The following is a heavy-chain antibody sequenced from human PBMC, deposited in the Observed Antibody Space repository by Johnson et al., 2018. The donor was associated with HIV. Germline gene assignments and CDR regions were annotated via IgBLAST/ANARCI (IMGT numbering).Heavy chain of an antibody. CDR2: ISYDGSNK. D-gene: IGHD3-22*01. V-gene: IGHV3-30*18. J-gene: IGHJ3*02. Sequence: QVQLVESGGGVVQPGRSLRLSCTASGFTFRSYAIHWVRQAPGKGLEWVALISYDGSNKYYVDSVKGRFTISRDYSKNTLYLQMNSLRAEDTAVYYCAKDYYYDSSGYFLTCAFDIWGQGTMVTVSS. CDR1: GFTFRSYA. CDR3: AKDYYYDSSGYFLTCAFDI.